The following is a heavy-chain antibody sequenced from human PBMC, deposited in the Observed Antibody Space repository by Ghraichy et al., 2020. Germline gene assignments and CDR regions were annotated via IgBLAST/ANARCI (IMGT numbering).Heavy chain of an antibody. Sequence: GESLNISCAASGFTFSSYWMHWVRQAPGKGLVWVSRINSDGSSTSYADSVKGRFTISRDNAKNTLYLQMNSLRAEDTAVYYCARVSYYAFQHWGQGTLVTVSS. CDR1: GFTFSSYW. CDR3: ARVSYYAFQH. J-gene: IGHJ1*01. CDR2: INSDGSST. D-gene: IGHD3-10*01. V-gene: IGHV3-74*01.